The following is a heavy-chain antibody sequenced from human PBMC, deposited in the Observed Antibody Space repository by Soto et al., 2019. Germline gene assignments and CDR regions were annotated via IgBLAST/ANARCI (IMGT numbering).Heavy chain of an antibody. V-gene: IGHV4-31*03. CDR3: ARGRDTADYYFDY. CDR2: IYYSGST. CDR1: GGSISSGGYY. Sequence: TLSLTCTVSGGSISSGGYYWSWIRQHPGKGLEWIGYIYYSGSTYYNPSLKSRVTISVDTSKNQFSLKLSSVTAADTAVYYCARGRDTADYYFDYWGQGTLVTVSS. D-gene: IGHD5-18*01. J-gene: IGHJ4*02.